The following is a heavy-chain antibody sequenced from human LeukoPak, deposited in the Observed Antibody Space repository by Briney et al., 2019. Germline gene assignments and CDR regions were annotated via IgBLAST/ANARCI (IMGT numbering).Heavy chain of an antibody. V-gene: IGHV3-74*01. CDR3: ARDLNGDYCFDY. Sequence: GGSLRLSCAASGFTFSSYWMHWVRQAPGKGLVWVSRINTDGGSATYADSVKGRFTISRDNARNSLFLQMSSLRAEDTAVYYCARDLNGDYCFDYWGQGTLVTVSS. CDR2: INTDGGSA. J-gene: IGHJ4*02. CDR1: GFTFSSYW. D-gene: IGHD4-17*01.